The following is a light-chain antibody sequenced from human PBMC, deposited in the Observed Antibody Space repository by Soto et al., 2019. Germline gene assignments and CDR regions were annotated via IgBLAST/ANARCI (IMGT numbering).Light chain of an antibody. J-gene: IGLJ2*01. V-gene: IGLV2-8*01. CDR3: SSYGGSNNLV. Sequence: QSALTQPPSASGSPGQSVTISCTGTSSDVGGYNYVSWYQQHPGKAPKLMIYEVSKRPSGVPHRFSGSKSDNTSSLTVPGLQAEDEADYYSSSYGGSNNLVFGGGTKLTVL. CDR1: SSDVGGYNY. CDR2: EVS.